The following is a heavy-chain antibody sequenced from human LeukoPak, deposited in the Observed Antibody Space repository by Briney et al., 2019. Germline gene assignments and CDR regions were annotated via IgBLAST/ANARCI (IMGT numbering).Heavy chain of an antibody. J-gene: IGHJ3*02. D-gene: IGHD2-15*01. CDR3: ARGPPVLGYCSGGSCYSDAFDI. CDR2: ISSSSSYI. Sequence: GGSLRLSCAASGFTFSSYSMNWVRQAPGKGLEGVSSISSSSSYIYYADSVKGRFTISRDNAKNSLYLQMNSLRAEDTAVYYCARGPPVLGYCSGGSCYSDAFDIWGQGTMVTVSS. V-gene: IGHV3-21*01. CDR1: GFTFSSYS.